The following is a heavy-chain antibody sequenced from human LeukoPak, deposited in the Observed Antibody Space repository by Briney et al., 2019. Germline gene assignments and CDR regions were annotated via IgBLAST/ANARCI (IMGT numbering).Heavy chain of an antibody. CDR2: INAGNGNT. CDR3: ARPDYGGTPPRY. J-gene: IGHJ4*02. D-gene: IGHD4-23*01. CDR1: GYTFTTYA. Sequence: ASVKVSCKASGYTFTTYAMHWVRQAPGQRLEWMGWINAGNGNTKYSQKFQGRVTITSDTSASTAYMELSSLRSEDTAVYYCARPDYGGTPPRYWGQGTLVTVSS. V-gene: IGHV1-3*01.